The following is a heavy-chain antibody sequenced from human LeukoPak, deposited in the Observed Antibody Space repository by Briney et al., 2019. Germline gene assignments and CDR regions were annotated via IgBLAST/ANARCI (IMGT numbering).Heavy chain of an antibody. CDR1: GVSISSSDYY. CDR3: ARHRTAINRYGPYDAFDI. D-gene: IGHD5-18*01. Sequence: SETLSLTCTVSGVSISSSDYYWGWIRQPPGKGLEWIGSIYYSGRTYYNPPLKSRVSISEDTSKNQFSLKLSSVTAADTAVYYCARHRTAINRYGPYDAFDIWGQGTTVTVSS. CDR2: IYYSGRT. V-gene: IGHV4-39*01. J-gene: IGHJ3*02.